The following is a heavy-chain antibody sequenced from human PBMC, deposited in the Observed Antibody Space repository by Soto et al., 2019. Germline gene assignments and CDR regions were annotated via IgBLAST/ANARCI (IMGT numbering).Heavy chain of an antibody. CDR1: GYTFTGYY. D-gene: IGHD1-1*01. J-gene: IGHJ6*02. V-gene: IGHV1-2*04. CDR2: INPNSDGT. Sequence: ASVKVSCKASGYTFTGYYMHWVRQAPGQGLEWMGWINPNSDGTNYAQKFQGWVTMTRDTSISTAYMELSRLRSDDTAVYYCARGAATGTGYYYYYGMDVWGQGTTVTVSS. CDR3: ARGAATGTGYYYYYGMDV.